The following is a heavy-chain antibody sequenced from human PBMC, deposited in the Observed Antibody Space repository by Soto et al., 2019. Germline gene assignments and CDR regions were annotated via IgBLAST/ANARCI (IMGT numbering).Heavy chain of an antibody. J-gene: IGHJ4*02. Sequence: QVQLVQSGAEVKKPGASVKVSCKASGYTFTSYYMHWVRQAPGQGLEWMGIINPSGGSTSYAQKFQGRVTMTRDTYTSTVDMELSSLRSEDTAVYYCAREVERGYSYGYLEYWGQGTLVTVSS. V-gene: IGHV1-46*01. CDR2: INPSGGST. CDR3: AREVERGYSYGYLEY. D-gene: IGHD5-18*01. CDR1: GYTFTSYY.